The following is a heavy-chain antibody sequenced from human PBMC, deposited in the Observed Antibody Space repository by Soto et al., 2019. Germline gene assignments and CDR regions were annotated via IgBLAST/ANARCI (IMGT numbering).Heavy chain of an antibody. Sequence: SETLSLTCAVYGGSFSGYYWSWIRQPPGKGLEWIGEINHSGSTNYNPSLKSRVTISVDTSKNQFSLKLSSVTAADTAVYYCARGRASGGGDCYFDYWGQGTLVTVSS. CDR1: GGSFSGYY. V-gene: IGHV4-34*01. CDR2: INHSGST. J-gene: IGHJ4*02. D-gene: IGHD2-21*02. CDR3: ARGRASGGGDCYFDY.